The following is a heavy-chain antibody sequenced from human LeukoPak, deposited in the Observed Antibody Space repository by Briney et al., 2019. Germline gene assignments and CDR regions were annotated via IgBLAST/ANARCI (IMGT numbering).Heavy chain of an antibody. V-gene: IGHV3-30-3*01. J-gene: IGHJ6*02. CDR3: ARDRSVVVPAAITNYYYGMDV. D-gene: IGHD2-2*01. CDR1: GFTFSSYA. Sequence: PGGSLRLSCAASGFTFSSYAMHWVRQAPGKGLEWVAVISYDGSKKYYADSVKGRFTISRDNSKNTLYLQMNSLRAEDTAVYYCARDRSVVVPAAITNYYYGMDVWGQGTTVTVSS. CDR2: ISYDGSKK.